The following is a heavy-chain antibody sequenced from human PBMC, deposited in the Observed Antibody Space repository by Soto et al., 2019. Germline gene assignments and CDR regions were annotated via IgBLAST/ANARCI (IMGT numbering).Heavy chain of an antibody. CDR1: GFTFSSYA. CDR2: ISGSGGST. J-gene: IGHJ6*03. CDR3: AKGSEMVRGVIRKGHYYMDV. V-gene: IGHV3-23*01. D-gene: IGHD3-10*01. Sequence: GGSLRLSCAASGFTFSSYAMSWVRQAPGKGLEWVSAISGSGGSTYYADSVKGRFTISRDNSKNTLYLQMNSLRAEDTAVYYCAKGSEMVRGVIRKGHYYMDVWGKGTTVTVSS.